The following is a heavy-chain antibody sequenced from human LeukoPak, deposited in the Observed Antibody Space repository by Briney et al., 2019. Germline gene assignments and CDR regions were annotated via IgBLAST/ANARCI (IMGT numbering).Heavy chain of an antibody. CDR3: ARDKGDYDFWSGPISFFDY. Sequence: GGSLRLSCAAPGFTFSSYSMNWVRQAPGKGLEWVSSISSSSSYIYYADSVKGRFTISRDNAENSLYLQMNSLRAEDTAVYYCARDKGDYDFWSGPISFFDYWGQGTLVTVSS. CDR1: GFTFSSYS. V-gene: IGHV3-21*01. CDR2: ISSSSSYI. D-gene: IGHD3-3*01. J-gene: IGHJ4*02.